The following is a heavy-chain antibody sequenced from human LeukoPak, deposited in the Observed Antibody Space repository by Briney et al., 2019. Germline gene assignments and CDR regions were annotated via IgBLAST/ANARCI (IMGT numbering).Heavy chain of an antibody. CDR2: ISGSGGST. CDR1: GFTFSSYG. J-gene: IGHJ4*02. CDR3: AKSDYSGSFPFDY. Sequence: GGSLRLSCAASGFTFSSYGMSWVRQAPGKGLEWVSAISGSGGSTYYADSVKGRFTISRDNSKNTLYLQMNSLRAEDTAVYYCAKSDYSGSFPFDYWGQGTLVTVSS. D-gene: IGHD1-26*01. V-gene: IGHV3-23*01.